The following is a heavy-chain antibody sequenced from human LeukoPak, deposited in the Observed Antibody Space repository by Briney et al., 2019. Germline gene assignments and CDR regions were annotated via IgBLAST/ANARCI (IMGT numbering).Heavy chain of an antibody. CDR3: AKDDAWGRYKD. Sequence: PGGTLRLSCAASGFTFSSHGMNWVRQAPGKGLEWVSGISPSGGITYYTDSVKGRFTISRDNSKNTVSLQMNSPRGDDTAVYYCAKDDAWGRYKDWGQGTLVTVSS. V-gene: IGHV3-23*01. D-gene: IGHD3-16*01. CDR1: GFTFSSHG. J-gene: IGHJ1*01. CDR2: ISPSGGIT.